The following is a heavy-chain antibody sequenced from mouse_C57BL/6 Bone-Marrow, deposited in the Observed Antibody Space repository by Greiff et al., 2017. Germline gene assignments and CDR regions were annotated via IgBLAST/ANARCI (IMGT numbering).Heavy chain of an antibody. CDR3: ARRFYFDY. CDR2: ISSGGSYT. J-gene: IGHJ2*01. CDR1: GFTFSSYG. Sequence: EVKLVESGGDLVKPGGSLKLSCAASGFTFSSYGMSWVRQTPDKRLEWVATISSGGSYTYYPDSVKGRFTISRDNAKNNLYLQMSRLKSEDTAMYYCARRFYFDYWGQGTTLTVSS. V-gene: IGHV5-6*02.